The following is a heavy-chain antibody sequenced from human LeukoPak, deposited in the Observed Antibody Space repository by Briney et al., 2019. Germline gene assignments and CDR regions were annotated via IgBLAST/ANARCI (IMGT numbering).Heavy chain of an antibody. J-gene: IGHJ3*02. CDR1: GYTFTSYG. CDR2: ISAYNGNT. CDR3: ARGRPDQQLDAFDI. Sequence: ASVKVSCKASGYTFTSYGISWVRQAPGQGLEWMRWISAYNGNTNYAQKLQGRVTMTTDTSTSTAYMELRSLRSDDTAVYYCARGRPDQQLDAFDIWGQGTMVTVSS. D-gene: IGHD6-13*01. V-gene: IGHV1-18*01.